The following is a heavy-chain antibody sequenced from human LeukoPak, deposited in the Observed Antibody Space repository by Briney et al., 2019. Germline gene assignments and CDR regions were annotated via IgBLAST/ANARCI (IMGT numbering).Heavy chain of an antibody. CDR1: GWSFIVYY. CDR3: AGGGSYGYYYYYYMDV. J-gene: IGHJ6*03. V-gene: IGHV4-34*01. Sequence: PSETLSLTCAVYGWSFIVYYWSWIRQPPGKGLEWVGEINHSGSTNYNPSRKSRVTISVDTSKHQLYLKLSSVTAADTAVYYCAGGGSYGYYYYYYMDVWGKGTTVTVSS. CDR2: INHSGST. D-gene: IGHD5-18*01.